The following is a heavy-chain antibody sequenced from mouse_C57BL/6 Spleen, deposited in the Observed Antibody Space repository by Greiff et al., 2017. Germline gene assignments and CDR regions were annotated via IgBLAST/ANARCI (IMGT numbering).Heavy chain of an antibody. CDR1: GFTFSSYG. CDR2: ISSGGSYT. J-gene: IGHJ2*01. CDR3: ARRGATEGFDY. V-gene: IGHV5-6*01. D-gene: IGHD3-1*01. Sequence: EVHLVESGGDLVKPGGSLKLSCAASGFTFSSYGMSWVRQTPVKRLEWVATISSGGSYTYYPDSVKGRFTISRDNAKNTLYLQMSSLKSEDTAMYYCARRGATEGFDYWGQGTTLTVSS.